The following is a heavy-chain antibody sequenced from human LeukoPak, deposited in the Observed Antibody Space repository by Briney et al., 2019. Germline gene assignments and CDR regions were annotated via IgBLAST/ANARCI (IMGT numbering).Heavy chain of an antibody. CDR2: INPSGGST. CDR3: ARGGNDFWSGHYSDNYFNY. V-gene: IGHV1-46*01. CDR1: GYTFTSYY. D-gene: IGHD3-3*01. J-gene: IGHJ4*02. Sequence: ASVKVSGKASGYTFTSYYMHWVRQAPGQGLEWMGIINPSGGSTSYAQKFEGRVTMTTDTSTSTAYMELRSLRSDDTAVYYCARGGNDFWSGHYSDNYFNYWGQGTLVTVSS.